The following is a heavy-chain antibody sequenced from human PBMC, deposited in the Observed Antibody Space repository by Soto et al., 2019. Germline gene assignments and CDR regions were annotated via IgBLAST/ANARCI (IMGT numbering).Heavy chain of an antibody. CDR3: ARHVKGTYSPYYFDY. CDR2: ISYGGST. Sequence: PSETLSLTCSVSGDSISGSSHYWGWIRQPPGKGLEWIGSISYGGSTYYSPSLNPSLKSRVTISVDASKNQFSPNLSSVTAADTSVYYCARHVKGTYSPYYFDYWGQGTLVTVSS. V-gene: IGHV4-39*01. J-gene: IGHJ4*02. CDR1: GDSISGSSHY. D-gene: IGHD1-26*01.